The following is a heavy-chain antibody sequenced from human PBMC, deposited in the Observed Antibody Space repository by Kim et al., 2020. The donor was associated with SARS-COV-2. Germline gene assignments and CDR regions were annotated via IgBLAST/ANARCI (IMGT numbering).Heavy chain of an antibody. D-gene: IGHD6-13*01. CDR3: ARVTVAAALGYYYYMDV. Sequence: GESLKISCKGSGYSFTSYWIGWVRQMPGKGLEWMGIIYPGDSDTIYSPSFQGQVTISADKSISTAYLQWSSLKASDTAMYYCARVTVAAALGYYYYMDVWGKGTTVTVSS. J-gene: IGHJ6*03. CDR2: IYPGDSDT. V-gene: IGHV5-51*01. CDR1: GYSFTSYW.